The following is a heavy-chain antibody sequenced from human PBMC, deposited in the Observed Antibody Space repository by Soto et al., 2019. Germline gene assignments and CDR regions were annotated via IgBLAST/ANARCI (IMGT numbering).Heavy chain of an antibody. CDR1: GGSVSSGSYY. J-gene: IGHJ5*02. CDR3: ARDLRLPGYSSSWPGYWFDP. D-gene: IGHD6-13*01. V-gene: IGHV4-61*01. Sequence: SETLSLTCTVSGGSVSSGSYYWSWIRQPPGKGLGGIGYIYYSGSTNYNPSLKSRVTISVDTSKNQFSLKLSSVTAADTAVYYCARDLRLPGYSSSWPGYWFDPWGQGTLVTVSS. CDR2: IYYSGST.